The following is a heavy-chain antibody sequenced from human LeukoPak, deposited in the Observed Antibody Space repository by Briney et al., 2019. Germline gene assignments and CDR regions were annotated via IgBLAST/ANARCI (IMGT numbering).Heavy chain of an antibody. J-gene: IGHJ4*02. Sequence: GASVKVSCKASGYTFTGYYMHWVRQAPGQGLEWMGLINPNSGGTNYAQKFQGRVTVTRDTSISTAYMKLSSLRSEDTAVYYCAREVGWSRAYIVVVPAAMDYWGQGTLVTVSS. V-gene: IGHV1-2*06. CDR1: GYTFTGYY. CDR3: AREVGWSRAYIVVVPAAMDY. D-gene: IGHD2-2*01. CDR2: INPNSGGT.